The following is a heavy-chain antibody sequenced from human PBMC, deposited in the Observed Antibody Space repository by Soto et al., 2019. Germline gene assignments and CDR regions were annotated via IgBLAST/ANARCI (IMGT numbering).Heavy chain of an antibody. J-gene: IGHJ6*02. CDR1: GYTFTSYG. Sequence: ASVKVSCKASGYTFTSYGISWVRQAPGQGLEWMGWISAYNGNTNYAQKLQGRVTMTTDTSTSTAYMELRSLRSDDTAVYYCARIWPNYYYYGMDVWGQGTTVTVSS. CDR2: ISAYNGNT. CDR3: ARIWPNYYYYGMDV. V-gene: IGHV1-18*01.